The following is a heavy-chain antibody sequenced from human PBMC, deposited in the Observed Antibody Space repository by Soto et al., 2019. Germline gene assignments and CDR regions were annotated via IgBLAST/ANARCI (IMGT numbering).Heavy chain of an antibody. V-gene: IGHV3-7*04. D-gene: IGHD3-16*01. CDR3: ARGGGNFDQ. J-gene: IGHJ4*02. Sequence: VQLVESGGGLVQPGGSLRLTCAASGFTFRGSWMSWVRQAPGKGLEWVVNVKQDGSDRYYVDSVKGRFTISRDNAKNSLYLEMNSLRDEDTAVYYCARGGGNFDQWGQGTLVTVSS. CDR2: VKQDGSDR. CDR1: GFTFRGSW.